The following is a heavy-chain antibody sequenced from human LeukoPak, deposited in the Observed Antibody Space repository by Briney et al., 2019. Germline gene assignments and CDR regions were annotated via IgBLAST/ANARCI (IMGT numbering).Heavy chain of an antibody. CDR3: AIAAITVAGTRYFLH. CDR1: GYTFTSYG. CDR2: IGAYNGNT. V-gene: IGHV1-18*01. Sequence: ASVKVSCKASGYTFTSYGISWVRQAPGQGLEWMGWIGAYNGNTNYAQNLQGRVTLTTDTSTATAYMELRSLTSDDTAVYYCAIAAITVAGTRYFLHWGQGTLATVSS. D-gene: IGHD6-19*01. J-gene: IGHJ1*01.